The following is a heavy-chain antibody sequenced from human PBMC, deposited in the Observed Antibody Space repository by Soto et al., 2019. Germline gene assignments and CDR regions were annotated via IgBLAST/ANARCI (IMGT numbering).Heavy chain of an antibody. CDR2: INAGNGNT. CDR1: GYTFTSYA. CDR3: ARDPPYSSGWYAGFDP. Sequence: ASVKVSCKASGYTFTSYAMHWVRQAPGQRLEWMGWINAGNGNTKYSQKLQGRVTMTTDTSTSTAYMELRSLRSDDTAVYYCARDPPYSSGWYAGFDPWGQGTLVTVSS. D-gene: IGHD6-19*01. V-gene: IGHV1-3*01. J-gene: IGHJ5*02.